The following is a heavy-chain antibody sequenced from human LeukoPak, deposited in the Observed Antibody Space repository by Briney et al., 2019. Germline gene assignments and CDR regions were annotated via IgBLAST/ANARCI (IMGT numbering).Heavy chain of an antibody. CDR1: GFTFSSYG. CDR2: ISYDGSNK. J-gene: IGHJ4*02. CDR3: AKDRHYYYDSSGYYGSFDY. V-gene: IGHV3-30*18. D-gene: IGHD3-22*01. Sequence: GGSLRLSCAASGFTFSSYGMHWVRQAPGKGLEWVAVISYDGSNKYYADSVKGRFTISRDNSKNTLYLQMNSLRAEDTAVYYCAKDRHYYYDSSGYYGSFDYWGQGTLVTVSS.